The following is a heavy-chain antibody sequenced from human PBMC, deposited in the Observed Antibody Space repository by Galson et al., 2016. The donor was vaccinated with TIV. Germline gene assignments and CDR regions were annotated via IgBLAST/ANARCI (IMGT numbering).Heavy chain of an antibody. CDR3: ARGGTATTPPGFDY. D-gene: IGHD4-17*01. Sequence: SETLSLTCIVSGASIDSYYWNWIGQPPGKGLEWIGYMFYTGSTNYNPSLKSRVTISVDTSKNQFSLKLTSVTAADTAVYYCARGGTATTPPGFDYWGQGSLVAVSS. J-gene: IGHJ4*02. CDR1: GASIDSYY. CDR2: MFYTGST. V-gene: IGHV4-59*01.